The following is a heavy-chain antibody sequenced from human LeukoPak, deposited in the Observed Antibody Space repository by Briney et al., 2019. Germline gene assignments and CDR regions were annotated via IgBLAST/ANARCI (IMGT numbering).Heavy chain of an antibody. Sequence: PSETLSLTCTVSGDSISSGDYYWSWSRQPPGKGLEWIGYIYYSGSTYYNPSRKSRVTISVDTSKNQFSLKLSSVTAADTAVYYCARGTGTAVYWGHGTLVTVSS. J-gene: IGHJ4*01. D-gene: IGHD6-13*01. V-gene: IGHV4-30-4*01. CDR3: ARGTGTAVY. CDR1: GDSISSGDYY. CDR2: IYYSGST.